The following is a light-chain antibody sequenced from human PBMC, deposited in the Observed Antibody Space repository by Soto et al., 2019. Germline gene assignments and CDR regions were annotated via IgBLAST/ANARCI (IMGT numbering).Light chain of an antibody. J-gene: IGLJ1*01. V-gene: IGLV2-14*02. Sequence: QSALTQPASVSGSPGQSITISCTGTSSNVGSYNLVSWYQQHPGKVPKLMIYDVTNRTSGVSNRFSGSKSGNTASLTISGLQAEDEADYYCSSYTLTYSRGGYVVGSGTKLTVL. CDR1: SSNVGSYNL. CDR3: SSYTLTYSRGGYV. CDR2: DVT.